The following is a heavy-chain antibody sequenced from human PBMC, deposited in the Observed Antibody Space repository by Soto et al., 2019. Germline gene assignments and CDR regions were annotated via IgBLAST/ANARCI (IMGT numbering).Heavy chain of an antibody. V-gene: IGHV4-4*02. J-gene: IGHJ4*02. CDR2: IYHSGST. CDR3: ARARRRNGSGSYCSPFDY. D-gene: IGHD3-10*01. CDR1: CGSISSSNW. Sequence: SETVSRTCAVSCGSISSSNWWSWVRHPAWKGLEWIGEIYHSGSTNYNPSLKSRVTISVDKSKNQFSLKLSSVTAADTAVYYCARARRRNGSGSYCSPFDYWGQGTLVTVSS.